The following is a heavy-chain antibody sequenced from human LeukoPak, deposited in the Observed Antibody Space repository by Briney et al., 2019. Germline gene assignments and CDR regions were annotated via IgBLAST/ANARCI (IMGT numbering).Heavy chain of an antibody. J-gene: IGHJ5*02. CDR3: AKDGDGGCSSPSCYRWFDP. D-gene: IGHD2-2*02. V-gene: IGHV3-23*01. CDR2: LSGRGTTT. CDR1: GFTFSNFA. Sequence: GGSLRLSCAASGFTFSNFAMSWVRQAPGKGLEWVSTLSGRGTTTNYADSVKGRFTMSRDNSKNTLYLQMDSLRAEDTAIYYCAKDGDGGCSSPSCYRWFDPWGQGTRVTVSS.